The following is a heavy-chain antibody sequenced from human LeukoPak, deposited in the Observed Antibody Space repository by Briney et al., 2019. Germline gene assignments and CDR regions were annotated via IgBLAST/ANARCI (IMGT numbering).Heavy chain of an antibody. Sequence: SETLSLTCTVSSDSISNSYWNWVRQPPGKGLEWIGSVFYTGSADYNPSLKSRVTMSVDTSKNHFSLKLSSVTAADTAVYYCARVSSGWFDPWGQGTLVTVSS. J-gene: IGHJ5*02. D-gene: IGHD6-19*01. CDR2: VFYTGSA. V-gene: IGHV4-59*01. CDR3: ARVSSGWFDP. CDR1: SDSISNSY.